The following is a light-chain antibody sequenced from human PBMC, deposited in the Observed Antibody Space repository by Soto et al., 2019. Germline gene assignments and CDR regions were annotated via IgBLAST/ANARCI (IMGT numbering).Light chain of an antibody. CDR1: QTVSNNY. V-gene: IGKV3-20*01. Sequence: TQSPATLSLSLGDSVIVSCRDSQTVSNNYLAWYQQKPGQAPRLVIYGESNRATGIPARFSASGSGTDLNLTISRLEPEDFAVYYCQQYISSPLTFGQGTKVDIK. J-gene: IGKJ1*01. CDR2: GES. CDR3: QQYISSPLT.